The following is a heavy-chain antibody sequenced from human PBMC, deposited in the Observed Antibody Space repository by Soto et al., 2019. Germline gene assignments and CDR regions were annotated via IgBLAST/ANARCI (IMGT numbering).Heavy chain of an antibody. CDR1: GGSISSGGYY. V-gene: IGHV4-31*03. D-gene: IGHD6-19*01. J-gene: IGHJ6*02. CDR2: IYYSGST. CDR3: ARDFTDSSGPTLGMGV. Sequence: QVQLQESGPGLVKPSQTLSLTCTVSGGSISSGGYYWSWIRQHPGKGLEWIGYIYYSGSTYYNPSLKSRVTKSVDTSKNQFPLKLSSVTAADTAVYYCARDFTDSSGPTLGMGVWGQGTTVTVSS.